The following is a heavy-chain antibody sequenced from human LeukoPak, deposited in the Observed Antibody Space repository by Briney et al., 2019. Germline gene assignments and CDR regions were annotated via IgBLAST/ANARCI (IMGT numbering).Heavy chain of an antibody. CDR1: GGSISSYY. J-gene: IGHJ6*02. CDR2: IYYTGSV. V-gene: IGHV4-59*12. Sequence: SETLSLTCTVSGGSISSYYWSWIRQPPGAGLEWIGYIYYTGSVDYNASLKSRLTISLDTSKNQFSLKLNSVTAADTAVYYCARDHSYYFGSQTSTLDVWGQGTAVTVSS. D-gene: IGHD3-10*01. CDR3: ARDHSYYFGSQTSTLDV.